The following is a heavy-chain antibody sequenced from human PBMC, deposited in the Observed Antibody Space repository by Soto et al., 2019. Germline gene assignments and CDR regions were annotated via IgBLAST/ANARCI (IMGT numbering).Heavy chain of an antibody. V-gene: IGHV4-61*08. J-gene: IGHJ4*03. D-gene: IGHD1-26*01. Sequence: SETLSLTCAVSGGSISSGGYSWSWIRQPPGKGLEWIGYIYNSVTTNYNSSLESRVTISVDTSKNMFSLRLSSVTAADTAVYYCAGADSGNYYHGFKMWGQGKLVTVSS. CDR3: AGADSGNYYHGFKM. CDR1: GGSISSGGYS. CDR2: IYNSVTT.